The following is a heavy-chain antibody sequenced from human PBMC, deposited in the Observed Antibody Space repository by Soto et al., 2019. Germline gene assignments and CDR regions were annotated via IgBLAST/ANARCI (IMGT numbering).Heavy chain of an antibody. CDR3: ARLVVGTS. Sequence: EVQLVESGGGLVQPGGSLRLSCAASGFTVSSNYMSWVRQAPGKGLEWVSVIYSGGSTYYADSVKGSFTISRDNSKNTLYLQMNRLRAEDTAVYYCARLVVGTSWGQGTLVTVSS. D-gene: IGHD2-15*01. J-gene: IGHJ4*02. CDR2: IYSGGST. CDR1: GFTVSSNY. V-gene: IGHV3-66*04.